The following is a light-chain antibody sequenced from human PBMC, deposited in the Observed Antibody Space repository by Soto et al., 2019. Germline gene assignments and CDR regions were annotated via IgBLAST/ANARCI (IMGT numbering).Light chain of an antibody. J-gene: IGLJ2*01. CDR3: SSYAKSGSVV. CDR1: SSDVGAYDY. Sequence: QPASVSGSPGQSIAISCTGTSSDVGAYDYVSWYQQHPGEAPKVKIYDVSHRPSGVSDRFSGSKSGNTASLTISGLQAEDEADYYCSSYAKSGSVVFGGGTKLTVL. V-gene: IGLV2-14*01. CDR2: DVS.